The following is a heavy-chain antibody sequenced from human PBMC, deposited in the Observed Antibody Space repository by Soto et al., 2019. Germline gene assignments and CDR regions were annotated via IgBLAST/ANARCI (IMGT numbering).Heavy chain of an antibody. CDR3: TRAASSTWYLAY. Sequence: AGGSLRLSCAASGFTFSTYAMHWVRQAPGKGLEYVSALTNNGGSTYYANSVKGRFTISRDNSKNTLYLQMGSLRAEDMAVYYCTRAASSTWYLAYWGQGTLVTVSS. CDR2: LTNNGGST. J-gene: IGHJ4*02. D-gene: IGHD6-13*01. CDR1: GFTFSTYA. V-gene: IGHV3-64*01.